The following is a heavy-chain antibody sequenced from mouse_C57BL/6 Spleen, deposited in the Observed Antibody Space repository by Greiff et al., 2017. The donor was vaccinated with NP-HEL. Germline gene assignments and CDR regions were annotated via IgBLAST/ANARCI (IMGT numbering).Heavy chain of an antibody. J-gene: IGHJ3*01. CDR2: INPNNGGT. D-gene: IGHD2-2*01. CDR1: GYTFTDYN. Sequence: EVKLMESGPELVKPGASVKIPCKASGYTFTDYNMDWVKQSHGKSLEWIGDINPNNGGTIYNQKFKGKATLTVDKSSSTAYMELRSLTSEVTAVYCCERGGLRRYWGHGTLVTVSA. CDR3: ERGGLRRY. V-gene: IGHV1-18*01.